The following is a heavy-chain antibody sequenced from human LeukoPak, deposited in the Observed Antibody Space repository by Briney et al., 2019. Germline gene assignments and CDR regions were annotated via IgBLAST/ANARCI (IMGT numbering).Heavy chain of an antibody. CDR1: GYTFSSYA. Sequence: GGSLRLSCAASGYTFSSYAMSWVRQAPGKGLEWVSAIGGRGGSTYYADAAKGRFTITRDNSKNTLYLQMNSLRAEDTAVYYCAKGHAYSDYWGQGTLVIVSS. CDR2: IGGRGGST. D-gene: IGHD3-16*01. CDR3: AKGHAYSDY. J-gene: IGHJ4*02. V-gene: IGHV3-23*01.